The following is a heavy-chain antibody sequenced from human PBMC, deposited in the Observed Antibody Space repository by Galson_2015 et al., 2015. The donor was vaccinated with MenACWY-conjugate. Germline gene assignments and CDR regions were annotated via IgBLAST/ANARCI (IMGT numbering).Heavy chain of an antibody. CDR3: ARGGYSSGWAGHNFDY. Sequence: SLRLSCAASRFTFSDYYMSWIRQAPGKGLEWVSYISSSSSYTNYADSVKGRFTISRDNAKNSLYLQMNSLRAEDTAVYYCARGGYSSGWAGHNFDYWGQGTLVTVSS. J-gene: IGHJ4*02. CDR2: ISSSSSYT. CDR1: RFTFSDYY. V-gene: IGHV3-11*05. D-gene: IGHD6-19*01.